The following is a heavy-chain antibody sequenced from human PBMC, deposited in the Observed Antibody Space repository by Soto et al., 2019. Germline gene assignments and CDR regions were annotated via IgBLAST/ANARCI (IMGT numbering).Heavy chain of an antibody. Sequence: ASVKVSCKXSGYTFNTYGINWVRQAPGQGLELMGWISAYDGKTTYAEKFQGRVTMTTDKSTSTAYMELRSLRSDDTAIYYCARDPHEFWTSYWFDPWGQGTPVTVSS. J-gene: IGHJ5*02. D-gene: IGHD3-3*01. CDR2: ISAYDGKT. V-gene: IGHV1-18*01. CDR3: ARDPHEFWTSYWFDP. CDR1: GYTFNTYG.